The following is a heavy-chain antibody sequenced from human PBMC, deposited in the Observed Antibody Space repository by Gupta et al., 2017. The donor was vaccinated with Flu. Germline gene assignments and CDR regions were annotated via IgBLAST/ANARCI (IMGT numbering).Heavy chain of an antibody. V-gene: IGHV4-4*07. Sequence: PAGKGLEWIGRIYTSGSTNYNPSLKSRVTMSVDTSKNQFSLKLSSVTAADTAVYYCARVLLTLREDIVATIISYYYGMDVWGQGTTVTVSS. D-gene: IGHD5-12*01. CDR3: ARVLLTLREDIVATIISYYYGMDV. CDR2: IYTSGST. J-gene: IGHJ6*02.